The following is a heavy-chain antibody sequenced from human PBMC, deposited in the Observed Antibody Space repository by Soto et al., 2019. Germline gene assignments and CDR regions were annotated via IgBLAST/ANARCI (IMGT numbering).Heavy chain of an antibody. V-gene: IGHV1-2*02. CDR2: INPNSGGT. CDR3: ARDACHAEHNGKDDYNWAEL. CDR1: GYTFSGYY. J-gene: IGHJ2*01. D-gene: IGHD1-1*01. Sequence: SSVKVSCKASGYTFSGYYMHWVRQAPGKGLEWLGWINPNSGGTNFAQKFQGRVAMTRDTSLSTAYMELSRLTSDDTAVYYCARDACHAEHNGKDDYNWAELWG.